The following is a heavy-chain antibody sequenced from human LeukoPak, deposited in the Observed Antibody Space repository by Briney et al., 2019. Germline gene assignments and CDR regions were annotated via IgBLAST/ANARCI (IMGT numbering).Heavy chain of an antibody. J-gene: IGHJ4*02. D-gene: IGHD3-22*01. CDR2: IYSGGST. CDR3: ARDSSGYYFDY. Sequence: PGGSLRLSCAASGFTVSSNYMSWVRQAPGKGLEWVSVIYSGGSTYYADSVKGRFTISRDNSKNTLYFQMNSLRAEDTAVYYCARDSSGYYFDYWGQGTLVTVSS. CDR1: GFTVSSNY. V-gene: IGHV3-53*01.